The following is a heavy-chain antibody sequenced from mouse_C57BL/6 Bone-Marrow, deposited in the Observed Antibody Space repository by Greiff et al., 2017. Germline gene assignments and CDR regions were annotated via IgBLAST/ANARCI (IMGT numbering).Heavy chain of an antibody. CDR3: ASWDYGSSLYAMDY. Sequence: QVQLQQPGAELVKPGASVKMSCKASGYTFTSYWITWVKQRPGQGLEWIGDIYPGSGSTNYNEKFKSKATLTVDTSSSTAYMQLSSLTSEDSAVYYCASWDYGSSLYAMDYWGQGTSVTGSS. J-gene: IGHJ4*01. V-gene: IGHV1-55*01. D-gene: IGHD1-1*01. CDR2: IYPGSGST. CDR1: GYTFTSYW.